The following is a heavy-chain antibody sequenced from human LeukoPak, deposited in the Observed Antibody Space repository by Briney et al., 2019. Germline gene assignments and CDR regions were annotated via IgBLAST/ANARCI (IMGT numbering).Heavy chain of an antibody. CDR1: GFTFSSYS. D-gene: IGHD3-16*02. J-gene: IGHJ4*02. CDR3: ARAAYDYVWGSYRPSMDY. V-gene: IGHV3-48*01. CDR2: ISSSSSTI. Sequence: GGSLRLSCAASGFTFSSYSMNWVRQAPGKGLEWVSYISSSSSTIYYADSVKGRFTISRDNAKNSLYLQMNSLRAEDTAVYYCARAAYDYVWGSYRPSMDYWGQGTLVTVSS.